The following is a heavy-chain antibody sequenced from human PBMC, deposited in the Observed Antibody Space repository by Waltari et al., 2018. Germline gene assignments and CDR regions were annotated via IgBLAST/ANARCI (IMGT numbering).Heavy chain of an antibody. D-gene: IGHD6-19*01. CDR3: VKDGPSAWFFDY. V-gene: IGHV3-43*02. J-gene: IGHJ4*02. CDR1: GFNFDPYA. Sequence: VQLVESGGGVVQSRGSLTLSCAAAGFNFDPYAMHWVRHIPGKGLEWVCRISGDGTTSYAGSVKGRFTVFRDDSKDSLFLQMDNLKTEDTAFYHCVKDGPSAWFFDYWGPGSLVTVTS. CDR2: ISGDGTT.